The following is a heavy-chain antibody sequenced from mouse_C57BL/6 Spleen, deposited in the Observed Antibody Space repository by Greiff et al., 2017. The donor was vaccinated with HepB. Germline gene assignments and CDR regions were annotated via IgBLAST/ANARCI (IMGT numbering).Heavy chain of an antibody. CDR1: GYTFTDYE. J-gene: IGHJ2*01. V-gene: IGHV1-15*01. CDR2: IDPETGGT. Sequence: QVQLQQSGAELVRPRASVTLSCKASGYTFTDYEMHWVKQTPVHGLEWIGAIDPETGGTAYNQKFKGKAILTADKSSSTAYMELRSLTSEDSAVYYGRKEDFTPFDYWGQGTTLTVSS. CDR3: RKEDFTPFDY.